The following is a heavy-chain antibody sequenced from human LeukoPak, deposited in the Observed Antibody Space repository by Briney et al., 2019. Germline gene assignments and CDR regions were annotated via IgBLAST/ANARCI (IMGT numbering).Heavy chain of an antibody. Sequence: GVSLKISCKASGYTFTNYWIGWVRQMPGKGLEWMGIIYPDDSDTKYSPSFQGQVTISVDESISTAYLQWSSLKASDTATYYCARHEVGGDSSSGYEYYYYMDVWGKGTAVTVSS. CDR1: GYTFTNYW. CDR3: ARHEVGGDSSSGYEYYYYMDV. J-gene: IGHJ6*03. D-gene: IGHD3-3*01. CDR2: IYPDDSDT. V-gene: IGHV5-51*01.